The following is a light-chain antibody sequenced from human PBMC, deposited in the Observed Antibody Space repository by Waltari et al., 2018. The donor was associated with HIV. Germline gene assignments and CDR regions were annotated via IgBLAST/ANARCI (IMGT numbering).Light chain of an antibody. Sequence: SSELTQLPSVSLPPGQTATIACSGNALTIVPPYCCSQRSGQHPECASYEDTKRPSVIPERFHGSRSGTTATLIINGAQAEDEGDYYCYSTDSSDSHRGVFGTGTAVYVL. J-gene: IGLJ1*01. V-gene: IGLV3-10*01. CDR2: EDT. CDR1: ALTIVP. CDR3: YSTDSSDSHRGV.